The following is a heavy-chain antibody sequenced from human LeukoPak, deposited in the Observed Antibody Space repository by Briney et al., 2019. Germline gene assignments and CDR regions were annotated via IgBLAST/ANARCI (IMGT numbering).Heavy chain of an antibody. J-gene: IGHJ4*02. Sequence: GGSLRLSCAATGFTFSSYEMNWVRQAPGKGLEWVSYISSSGSTIYYADSVKGRFTISRDNAKNSLYLQMNSLRAEDTAVYYCARVPSSWYEEVEYYFDYWGQGTLVTVSS. D-gene: IGHD6-13*01. CDR2: ISSSGSTI. CDR1: GFTFSSYE. CDR3: ARVPSSWYEEVEYYFDY. V-gene: IGHV3-48*03.